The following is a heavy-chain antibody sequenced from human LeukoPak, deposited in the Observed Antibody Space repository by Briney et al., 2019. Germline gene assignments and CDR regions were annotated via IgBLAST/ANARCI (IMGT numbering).Heavy chain of an antibody. D-gene: IGHD5-18*01. V-gene: IGHV1-69*01. CDR1: GGTFSSYA. J-gene: IGHJ4*02. Sequence: SVKVSCKASGGTFSSYAISWVRQAPGQGLEWMGGIIPIFGTANYAQKFQGRVTITADEPTSTAYMELSSLRSEDTAVYYCAREESGYSYGGPFDYWGQGTLVTVSS. CDR2: IIPIFGTA. CDR3: AREESGYSYGGPFDY.